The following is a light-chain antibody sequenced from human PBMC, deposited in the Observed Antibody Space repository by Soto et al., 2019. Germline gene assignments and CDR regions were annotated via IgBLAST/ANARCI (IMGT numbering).Light chain of an antibody. V-gene: IGLV2-14*01. CDR2: EVS. CDR1: SSDIGGYNY. Sequence: QSVLTQPASVSGSPGQSITVSCTGTSSDIGGYNYVSWYQQHPGKAPKLMIYEVSNRPSGVSDRFSGSKFGNTTSLTISGLQAEDEADYYCGSYTSTDTPFVFGTGTKVTVL. CDR3: GSYTSTDTPFV. J-gene: IGLJ1*01.